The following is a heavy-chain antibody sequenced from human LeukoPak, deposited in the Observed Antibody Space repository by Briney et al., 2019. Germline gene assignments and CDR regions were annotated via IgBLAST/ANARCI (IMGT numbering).Heavy chain of an antibody. Sequence: ASVKVSCKASGYTFTSYDINWVRQATGQGLEWMGWMSPNSGNTGYAQKFQGRVTMTRNTSISTAYMELSSLRSEDTAVYYCARWAIGAYYYYGMDVWGQGTTVTVSS. CDR2: MSPNSGNT. CDR3: ARWAIGAYYYYGMDV. V-gene: IGHV1-8*01. CDR1: GYTFTSYD. D-gene: IGHD1-26*01. J-gene: IGHJ6*02.